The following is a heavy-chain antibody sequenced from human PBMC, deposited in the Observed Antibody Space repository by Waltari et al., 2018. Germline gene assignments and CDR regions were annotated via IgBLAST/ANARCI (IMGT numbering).Heavy chain of an antibody. CDR1: GGSISSSSYY. J-gene: IGHJ4*02. Sequence: QVQLQESGPGLVKPSETLSLTCTVSGGSISSSSYYWGWIRQPPGKGLEWIGSIYYSGSTYYNPSLKSRVTISVDTSKNQFSLKLSSVTAADTAVYYCAREQVDIVVVVAAKPTGFDYWGQGTLVTVSS. CDR3: AREQVDIVVVVAAKPTGFDY. CDR2: IYYSGST. D-gene: IGHD2-15*01. V-gene: IGHV4-39*07.